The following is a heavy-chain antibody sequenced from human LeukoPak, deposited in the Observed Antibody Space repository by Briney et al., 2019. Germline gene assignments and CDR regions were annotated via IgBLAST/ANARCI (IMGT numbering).Heavy chain of an antibody. J-gene: IGHJ2*01. Sequence: SETLSLTCTVSGGSISSGDYYWSWIRQPPGKGLEWIGYIYYSGSTYYNPSLKSRVTISVDTSKNQFSLKLSSVTAADTAVYYCARHLGDWGNWYFDLWGRGTLVTVSS. D-gene: IGHD3-16*01. CDR3: ARHLGDWGNWYFDL. CDR1: GGSISSGDYY. V-gene: IGHV4-30-4*02. CDR2: IYYSGST.